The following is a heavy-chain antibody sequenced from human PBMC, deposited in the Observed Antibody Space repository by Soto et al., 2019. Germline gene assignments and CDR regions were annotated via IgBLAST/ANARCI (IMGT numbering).Heavy chain of an antibody. CDR1: GFTFSSYE. CDR3: VRDLHEPLATDALRVAN. J-gene: IGHJ4*02. CDR2: ISSTGSGT. Sequence: EMQLVESGGGLVQPGGSLRLSCAASGFTFSSYEMHWLRQAPGKGLEWISYISSTGSGTLYADSVRGRFTMSRDNTKNSVSLQMSSLRAEDTAVYYCVRDLHEPLATDALRVANWGQGTQVTVSS. D-gene: IGHD2-8*02. V-gene: IGHV3-48*03.